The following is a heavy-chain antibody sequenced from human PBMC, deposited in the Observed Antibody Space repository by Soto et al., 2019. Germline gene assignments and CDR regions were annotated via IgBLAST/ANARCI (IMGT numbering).Heavy chain of an antibody. D-gene: IGHD1-1*01. CDR3: ATDTVPTRDFLYYMDV. V-gene: IGHV3-23*01. CDR1: GFTFSSYA. CDR2: ISGSGGST. J-gene: IGHJ6*03. Sequence: GGSLRLSCAASGFTFSSYAMSWVRQAPGKGLEWVSAISGSGGSTYYADSVKGRFTISRDNSKNTLYLQMNSLRSEDTAVYYCATDTVPTRDFLYYMDVWGKGTTVTVSS.